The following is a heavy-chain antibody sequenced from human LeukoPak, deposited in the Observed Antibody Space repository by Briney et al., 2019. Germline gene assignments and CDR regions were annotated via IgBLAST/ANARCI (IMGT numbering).Heavy chain of an antibody. CDR3: ARDLGYYGSGTPFDS. J-gene: IGHJ4*02. CDR2: IYTSGST. Sequence: SQTLSLTCTVSGGSISSGSYYWSWIRQPAGKGLEWIGRIYTSGSTNYNPSLKSRVTISVDTSKNQFSLKLSSVTAADTAVYYFARDLGYYGSGTPFDSWGQGTLVTVSS. V-gene: IGHV4-61*02. D-gene: IGHD3-10*01. CDR1: GGSISSGSYY.